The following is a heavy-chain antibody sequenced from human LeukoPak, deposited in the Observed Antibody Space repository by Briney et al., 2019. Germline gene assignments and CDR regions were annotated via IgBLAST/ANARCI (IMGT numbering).Heavy chain of an antibody. CDR1: GGSISSYY. J-gene: IGHJ4*02. D-gene: IGHD1-26*01. V-gene: IGHV4-59*08. Sequence: KPSETLSLTYTVSGGSISSYYWSWIRQPPGKGLEWIGYIYYSGSTNYNPSLKSRVTISVDTSKNQFSLKLSSVTAADTAVYYCARQGWELLRPYFDYWGQGTLVTVSS. CDR2: IYYSGST. CDR3: ARQGWELLRPYFDY.